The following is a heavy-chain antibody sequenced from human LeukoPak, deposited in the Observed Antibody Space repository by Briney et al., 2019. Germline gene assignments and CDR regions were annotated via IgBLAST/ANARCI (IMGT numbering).Heavy chain of an antibody. CDR3: ASPPVRDIVVVVAATRAFDI. V-gene: IGHV3-30-3*01. CDR2: ISYDGSNK. CDR1: GFTFSSYA. Sequence: GGSLRLSCAASGFTFSSYAMHWVRQAPGKGLEWVAVISYDGSNKYYADSVKGRFTISRDNSKNTLYLQMNSLRAEDTAVYYCASPPVRDIVVVVAATRAFDIWGQGTMVTVSS. D-gene: IGHD2-15*01. J-gene: IGHJ3*02.